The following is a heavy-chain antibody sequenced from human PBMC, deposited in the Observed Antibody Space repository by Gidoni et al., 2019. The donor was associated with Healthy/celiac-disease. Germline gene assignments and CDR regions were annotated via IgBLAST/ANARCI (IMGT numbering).Heavy chain of an antibody. CDR3: ARGQYYDYVWGSYRYSFDY. V-gene: IGHV4-34*01. CDR1: GGSFSGYY. D-gene: IGHD3-16*02. J-gene: IGHJ4*02. CDR2: INHSGST. Sequence: QVQLQQWGAGLLKPSETLSLTCAFSGGSFSGYYWSWIRQPPGKGLEWIGEINHSGSTNYNPSLKSRVTISVDTSKNQFSLKLSSVTAADTAVYYCARGQYYDYVWGSYRYSFDYWGQGTLVTVSS.